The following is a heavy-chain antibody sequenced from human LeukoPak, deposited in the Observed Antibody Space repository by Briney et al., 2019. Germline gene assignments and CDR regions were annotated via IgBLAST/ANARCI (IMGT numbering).Heavy chain of an antibody. J-gene: IGHJ4*02. CDR3: AGARGSSWYVPNDY. V-gene: IGHV3-23*01. Sequence: GGSLRLSCAASGFTFSSYAMSWVRQAPGKGLEWVSAISGSGGSTYYADSVKGRFTISRDNSKNTLYLQMNSLRAEDTAVYYCAGARGSSWYVPNDYWGQGTLVTVSS. D-gene: IGHD6-13*01. CDR1: GFTFSSYA. CDR2: ISGSGGST.